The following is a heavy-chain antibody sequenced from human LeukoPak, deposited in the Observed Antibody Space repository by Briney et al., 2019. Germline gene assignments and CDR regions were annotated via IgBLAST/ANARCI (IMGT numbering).Heavy chain of an antibody. D-gene: IGHD5-24*01. J-gene: IGHJ4*02. Sequence: PSATLSLTCTVSGSSISSSYYGAWIRQPPGKGLEWIATISHSGRTYYNPSLKSRVTISADTSQNQHSLRLNSVTVADTAVYYCARVNTVMATFDYWGQGTPVTVSS. CDR1: GSSISSSYY. V-gene: IGHV4-38-2*02. CDR3: ARVNTVMATFDY. CDR2: ISHSGRT.